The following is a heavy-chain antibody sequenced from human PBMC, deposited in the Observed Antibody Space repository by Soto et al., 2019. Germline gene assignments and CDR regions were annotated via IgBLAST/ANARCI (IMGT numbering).Heavy chain of an antibody. CDR2: MNPNSGNT. V-gene: IGHV1-8*01. J-gene: IGHJ4*02. CDR1: GYTFTSYD. Sequence: ASGKVSCKASGYTFTSYDINWVRQATGQGLEWMGWMNPNSGNTGYAQKFQGRVTMTRNTSISTAYMELSSLRPEDTAVYYCAADVGGYIYGLARQWGTGTLVTVPS. D-gene: IGHD4-17*01. CDR3: AADVGGYIYGLARQ.